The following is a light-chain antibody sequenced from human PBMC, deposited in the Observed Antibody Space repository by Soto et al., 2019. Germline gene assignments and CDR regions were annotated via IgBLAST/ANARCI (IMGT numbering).Light chain of an antibody. J-gene: IGKJ4*01. CDR1: QIVTSNF. Sequence: EIVLTQSPGTLSLSPGEKVTISSRASQIVTSNFLGWYQQKPGQAPRLLIYGASTRATGIPDRFSGSGSGTDFALTFSRLEAEDFAIYYCHQYGSSPLTFGGGTKVDIK. CDR3: HQYGSSPLT. CDR2: GAS. V-gene: IGKV3-20*01.